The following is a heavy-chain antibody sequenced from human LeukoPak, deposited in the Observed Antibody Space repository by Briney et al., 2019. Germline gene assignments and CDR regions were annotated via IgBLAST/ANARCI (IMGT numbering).Heavy chain of an antibody. CDR1: GFTFSSYG. J-gene: IGHJ6*03. Sequence: QTGGSLRLSCAASGFTFSSYGMHWVRQAPGKGLEWVAVISYDGSNKYYADSVKGRFTISRDNSKNTLYLQMNSLRAEDTAVYYCAKDLRPGQLVGYMDVWGKGTTVTVSS. V-gene: IGHV3-30*18. CDR2: ISYDGSNK. CDR3: AKDLRPGQLVGYMDV. D-gene: IGHD6-6*01.